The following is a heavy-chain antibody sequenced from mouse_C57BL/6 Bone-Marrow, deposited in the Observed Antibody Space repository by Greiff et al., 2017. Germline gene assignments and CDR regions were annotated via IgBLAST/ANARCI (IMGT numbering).Heavy chain of an antibody. CDR3: TLPQFNTRDY. V-gene: IGHV14-1*01. D-gene: IGHD1-1*01. J-gene: IGHJ2*01. CDR1: GFHIKDYY. Sequence: EVMLVESGAELVRPGASVKLSCTASGFHIKDYYMHWVKQRPEQGLEWIGRIDPGDGDNEYAPKFQGKATMTADTSSNTAYLQLSSLTSEDTAGYYCTLPQFNTRDYWGQGTTLTVSS. CDR2: IDPGDGDN.